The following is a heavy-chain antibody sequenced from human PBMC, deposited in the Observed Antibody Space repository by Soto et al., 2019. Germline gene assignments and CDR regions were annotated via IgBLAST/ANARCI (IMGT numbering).Heavy chain of an antibody. V-gene: IGHV3-23*01. CDR1: GFMFSNYP. Sequence: EVQLLASGGDLVRPGGPLRLSCAGSGFMFSNYPMSWVRQAPGKGPEWVAAIKAAGGDTYYADSVKGRFTISRDNFNDMLYLQMNSLTVEDTAMYYCKRDVVASSPPGADYWGQGTLVTVSS. CDR2: IKAAGGDT. D-gene: IGHD5-12*01. CDR3: KRDVVASSPPGADY. J-gene: IGHJ4*02.